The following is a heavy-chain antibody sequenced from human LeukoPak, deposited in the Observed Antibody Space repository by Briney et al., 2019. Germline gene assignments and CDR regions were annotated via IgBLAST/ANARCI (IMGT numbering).Heavy chain of an antibody. J-gene: IGHJ5*02. V-gene: IGHV4-39*01. D-gene: IGHD6-13*01. CDR3: ARQGVGAAAGIFDP. CDR1: GGSISSSSYY. CDR2: IYYSGST. Sequence: SETLSLTCTVSGGSISSSSYYWGWIRQSPGKGLEWIGSIYYSGSTYYNPSLKSRVTISVDTSKNQFSLKLSSVTAADTAVYYCARQGVGAAAGIFDPWGQGTLVTVSS.